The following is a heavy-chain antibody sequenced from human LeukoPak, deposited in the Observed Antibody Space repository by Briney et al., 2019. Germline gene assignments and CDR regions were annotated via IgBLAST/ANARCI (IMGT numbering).Heavy chain of an antibody. CDR3: ARDKGFGELGVFDY. D-gene: IGHD3-10*01. CDR1: GGSISSSSYY. CDR2: IYYSGST. J-gene: IGHJ4*02. Sequence: SETLSLTCTVSGGSISSSSYYWGWIRQPPGKGLEWIGSIYYSGSTYYNPSLKSRVTISVDTSKNQFSLKLSSVTAADTAVYYCARDKGFGELGVFDYWGQGTLVTVSS. V-gene: IGHV4-39*07.